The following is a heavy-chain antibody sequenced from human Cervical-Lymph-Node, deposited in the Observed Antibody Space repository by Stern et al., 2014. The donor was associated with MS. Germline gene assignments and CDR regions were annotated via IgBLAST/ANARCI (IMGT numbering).Heavy chain of an antibody. CDR2: INTKTGAT. CDR1: GYTFTDYF. CDR3: AREKGGSFREGAFDS. Sequence: DQLVESGAEVRKPGASVKVSCEASGYTFTDYFLHWLRQAPGQGLEWMGWINTKTGATNSAQNFQSRLTMSRDTSIVTASMDLSSLKSNDTAVYFCAREKGGSFREGAFDSWGHGTLVTVSS. D-gene: IGHD3-10*01. J-gene: IGHJ4*01. V-gene: IGHV1-2*02.